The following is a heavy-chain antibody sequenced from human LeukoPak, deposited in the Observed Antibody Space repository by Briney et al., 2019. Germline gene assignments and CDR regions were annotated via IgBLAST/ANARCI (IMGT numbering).Heavy chain of an antibody. CDR1: GGPISSNNYY. CDR2: IYYSGST. D-gene: IGHD4-11*01. V-gene: IGHV4-39*01. J-gene: IGHJ4*02. CDR3: AGGPMTTADY. Sequence: SETLSLTCTVSGGPISSNNYYWGWIRQPPGKGLEWIGSIYYSGSTYYNPSLKSRVTISVDASKNQFSLKLSSVTAADTAVYYCAGGPMTTADYWGQGTLVTVSS.